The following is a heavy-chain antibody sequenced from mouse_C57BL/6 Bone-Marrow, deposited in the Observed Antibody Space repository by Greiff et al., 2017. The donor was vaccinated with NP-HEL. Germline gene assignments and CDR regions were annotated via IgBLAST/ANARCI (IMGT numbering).Heavy chain of an antibody. J-gene: IGHJ3*01. D-gene: IGHD1-1*01. CDR3: TTWGYYYDSSIAY. CDR2: IDPDNGDT. CDR1: GFYFNDDY. V-gene: IGHV14-4*01. Sequence: EVQLQQSGAELVRPGASVKLSCTASGFYFNDDYMHWVKQRPEQGLEWIGWIDPDNGDTVYASKFQGKATITADTSSNTAYLQLSSLTSEDTAVYYCTTWGYYYDSSIAYWGQGTLVTVSA.